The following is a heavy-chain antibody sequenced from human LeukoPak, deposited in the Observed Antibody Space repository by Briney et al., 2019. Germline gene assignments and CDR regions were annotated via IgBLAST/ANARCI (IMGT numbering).Heavy chain of an antibody. J-gene: IGHJ4*02. CDR1: GYTFTNYY. CDR2: INPSGGST. D-gene: IGHD3-10*01. Sequence: ASVKVSCKASGYTFTNYYMNWVRQAPGQGLEWMGIINPSGGSTSYAQKFQGRVTVTRDTSTSTVYMELSSLRSEDTAVYYCAVIALDYWGQGTLVTVSS. CDR3: AVIALDY. V-gene: IGHV1-46*03.